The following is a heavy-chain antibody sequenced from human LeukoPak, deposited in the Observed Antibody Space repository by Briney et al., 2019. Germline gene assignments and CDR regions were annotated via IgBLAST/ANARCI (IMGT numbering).Heavy chain of an antibody. CDR2: INAGNGNT. J-gene: IGHJ5*02. CDR1: GYTFTSYA. Sequence: GASVKVSCKASGYTFTSYAMHWVRQAPGQRLEWMGWINAGNGNTKYSQKFQGRVTITRDTSASTAYMELSSLGSEDTAVYYCARRYGDYPNWFDPWGQGTLVTVSS. V-gene: IGHV1-3*01. CDR3: ARRYGDYPNWFDP. D-gene: IGHD4-17*01.